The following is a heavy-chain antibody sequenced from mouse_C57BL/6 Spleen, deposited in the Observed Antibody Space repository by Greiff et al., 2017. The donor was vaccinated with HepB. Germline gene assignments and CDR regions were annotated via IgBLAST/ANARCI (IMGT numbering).Heavy chain of an antibody. CDR3: ARWGYGNYPAWFAY. J-gene: IGHJ3*01. V-gene: IGHV1-82*01. CDR2: IYPGDGDT. D-gene: IGHD2-1*01. CDR1: GYAFSSSW. Sequence: VQLQESGPELVKPGASVTISCKASGYAFSSSWMNWVKQRPGKGLEWIGRIYPGDGDTTYNGKFKGKATLTADKSSSTAYMQLSSLTSEDSAVYFCARWGYGNYPAWFAYWGQGTLVTVSA.